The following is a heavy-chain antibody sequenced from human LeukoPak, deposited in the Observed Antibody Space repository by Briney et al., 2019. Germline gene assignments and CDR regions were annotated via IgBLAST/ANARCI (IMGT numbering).Heavy chain of an antibody. V-gene: IGHV3-23*01. D-gene: IGHD2/OR15-2a*01. CDR3: SKGPLLWY. CDR2: ISGSGGST. J-gene: IGHJ4*02. CDR1: GFTFSGSA. Sequence: GGTLRLSCAASGFTFSGSAMSWVRQAPGKGLEWVSSISGSGGSTYYAGSVNGRVTISRDNSKNTLYLQMNSLRAEDTAVYYCSKGPLLWYWGQGTLVTVSS.